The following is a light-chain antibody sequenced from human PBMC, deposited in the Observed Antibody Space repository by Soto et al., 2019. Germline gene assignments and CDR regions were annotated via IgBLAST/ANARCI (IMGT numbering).Light chain of an antibody. Sequence: EIVMTQSPATLSVSPGERVTLSCRASQSVSSDLAWSQQKPGQAPRLLMYAASTRATGIPARFTGRGSGTEFTLVISSLQSEDSAVYYCHQYGNWQWTFGQGTKVDIK. V-gene: IGKV3-15*01. J-gene: IGKJ1*01. CDR1: QSVSSD. CDR2: AAS. CDR3: HQYGNWQWT.